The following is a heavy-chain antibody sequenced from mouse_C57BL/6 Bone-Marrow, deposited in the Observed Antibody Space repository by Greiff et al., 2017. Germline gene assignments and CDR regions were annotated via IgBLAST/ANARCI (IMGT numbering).Heavy chain of an antibody. CDR1: GYTFTDYY. V-gene: IGHV1-76*01. Sequence: VQVVESGAELVRPGASVKLSCKASGYTFTDYYINWVKQRPGQGLEWIARIYPGSGNTYYNEKFKGKATLTAEKSSSTAYMQLSSLTSEDSAVYFCARRLYYSNFYYAMDYWGQGTSVTVSS. CDR2: IYPGSGNT. CDR3: ARRLYYSNFYYAMDY. J-gene: IGHJ4*01. D-gene: IGHD2-5*01.